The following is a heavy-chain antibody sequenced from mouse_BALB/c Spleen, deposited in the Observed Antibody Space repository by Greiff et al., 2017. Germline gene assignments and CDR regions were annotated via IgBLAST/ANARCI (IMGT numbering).Heavy chain of an antibody. Sequence: VQLQQSGAELMKPGASVKISCKATGYTFSSYWIEWVKQRPGHGLEWIGEILPGSGSTNYNEKFKGKATFTAVTSTSTAYMELSSLTNEDSAVYYCTTLLRLRGYWGQGTTLTVSS. CDR1: GYTFSSYW. D-gene: IGHD1-2*01. V-gene: IGHV1-9*01. CDR2: ILPGSGST. J-gene: IGHJ2*01. CDR3: TTLLRLRGY.